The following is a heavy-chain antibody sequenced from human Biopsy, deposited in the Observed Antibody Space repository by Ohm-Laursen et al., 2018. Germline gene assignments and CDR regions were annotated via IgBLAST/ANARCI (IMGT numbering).Heavy chain of an antibody. J-gene: IGHJ2*01. Sequence: PGTLSLTCTVSGYSISSYYWSWIRQPPGKGLEWIGYVYYTGSTDYNPSLQSRVTISVDTSKNHFSLELRSVTPADTAIYYCARDRGYYSDRTVPGYFDLWGRGTLVTVSS. CDR3: ARDRGYYSDRTVPGYFDL. D-gene: IGHD3-22*01. V-gene: IGHV4-59*01. CDR1: GYSISSYY. CDR2: VYYTGST.